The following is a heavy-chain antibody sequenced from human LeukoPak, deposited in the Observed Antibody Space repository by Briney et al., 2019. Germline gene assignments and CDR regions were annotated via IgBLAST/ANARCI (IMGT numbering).Heavy chain of an antibody. CDR3: ARVGYHGSGSFDY. CDR2: ISPTGYTI. V-gene: IGHV3-48*03. J-gene: IGHJ4*02. CDR1: AFSFSSYE. Sequence: GGSLRLSCAASAFSFSSYEMNWVRQAPGQGLEWVSYISPTGYTIYYADSEKGRFTISRDSAKNSLYLQMSSLRAEDTAVYYCARVGYHGSGSFDYWGQGTLVTVSS. D-gene: IGHD3-10*01.